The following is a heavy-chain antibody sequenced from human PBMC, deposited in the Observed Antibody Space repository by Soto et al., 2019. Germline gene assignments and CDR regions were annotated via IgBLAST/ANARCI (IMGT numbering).Heavy chain of an antibody. Sequence: GGSLRLSCAASGFTFSDYAMNWVRQAPGKGLEWVSGVSRSGATTYFADSVKGRFTISRDNSKNSLYLQMHSLRAEDTAVYYCARERGSGWTFDYWGQGT. J-gene: IGHJ4*02. D-gene: IGHD6-19*01. CDR1: GFTFSDYA. CDR2: VSRSGATT. CDR3: ARERGSGWTFDY. V-gene: IGHV3-23*01.